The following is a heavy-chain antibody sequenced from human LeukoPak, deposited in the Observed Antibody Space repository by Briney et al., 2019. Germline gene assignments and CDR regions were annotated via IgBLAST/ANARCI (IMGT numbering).Heavy chain of an antibody. CDR3: ARAILEWREDAFDI. CDR2: INPNSGGT. D-gene: IGHD3-3*01. Sequence: ASVKVSCKASGYTFTGYYMHWVRQAPGQGLEWMGWINPNSGGTNYAQKFQGWVTMTRDTSISTAYMELSRLRSDDTAVYYCARAILEWREDAFDIWGQGTMVTVSS. V-gene: IGHV1-2*04. CDR1: GYTFTGYY. J-gene: IGHJ3*02.